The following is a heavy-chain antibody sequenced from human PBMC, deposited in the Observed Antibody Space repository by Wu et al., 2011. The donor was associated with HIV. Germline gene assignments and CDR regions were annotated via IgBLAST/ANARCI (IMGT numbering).Heavy chain of an antibody. CDR1: GGTFSTYA. D-gene: IGHD3-10*01. J-gene: IGHJ4*02. V-gene: IGHV1-69*15. CDR2: IIPIFGTA. CDR3: ALRTRAGSGSDY. Sequence: QVQLVQSGAEVKKPWSSVKVSCKASGGTFSTYAFNWVRQAPGQGLEWMGRIIPIFGTAIYAQKFQGRVTITADEPTSTAYMELSSLISEDTAVYYCALRTRAGSGSDYWGQGTLVTVSS.